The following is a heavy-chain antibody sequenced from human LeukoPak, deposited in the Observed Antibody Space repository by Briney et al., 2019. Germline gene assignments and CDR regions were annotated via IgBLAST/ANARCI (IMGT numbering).Heavy chain of an antibody. Sequence: SVKVSCKASGYTFTGYYMHWVRQAPGQGLEWMGWISAYNGNTNYAQKLQGRVTMTTDTSTSTAYMELRSLRSDDTAVYYCARTYGIAAPGTDLDYWGQGTLVTVSS. CDR3: ARTYGIAAPGTDLDY. D-gene: IGHD6-13*01. V-gene: IGHV1-18*04. J-gene: IGHJ4*02. CDR1: GYTFTGYY. CDR2: ISAYNGNT.